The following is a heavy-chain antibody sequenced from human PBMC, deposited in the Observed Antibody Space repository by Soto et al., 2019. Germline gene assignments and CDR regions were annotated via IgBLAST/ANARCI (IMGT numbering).Heavy chain of an antibody. J-gene: IGHJ4*02. Sequence: GGSLRLSCAASGFTFSAYWMSWVRQAPGKGLEWVANIRQDGREQNSVDSVKGRFTVSRDNAENALYLQMNGLRAEDTAVYYCASEYGDHLKFFDNWGQGTVVTVSS. CDR1: GFTFSAYW. D-gene: IGHD2-21*02. CDR2: IRQDGREQ. CDR3: ASEYGDHLKFFDN. V-gene: IGHV3-7*01.